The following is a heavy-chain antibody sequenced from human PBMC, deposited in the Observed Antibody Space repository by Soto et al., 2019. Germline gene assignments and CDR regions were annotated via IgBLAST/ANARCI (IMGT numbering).Heavy chain of an antibody. CDR2: IYPCGRT. D-gene: IGHD3-3*01. Sequence: SETLFLNCTVTGLHICCYHWSWTRQPAGEGLEWIGRIYPCGRTNYNHALERRVNMPEHPPKNKSSMKLSSVTAADTAVYYCARDTGQIRFLEWFPPYYYYGMDVWGQGTTVT. CDR1: GLHICCYH. V-gene: IGHV4-4*07. CDR3: ARDTGQIRFLEWFPPYYYYGMDV. J-gene: IGHJ6*02.